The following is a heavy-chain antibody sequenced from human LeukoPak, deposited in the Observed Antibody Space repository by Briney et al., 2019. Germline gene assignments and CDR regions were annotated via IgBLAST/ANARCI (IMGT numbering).Heavy chain of an antibody. CDR2: ISSSSSYI. CDR3: ARDGLWPRASAFDI. CDR1: GFTFSSYS. Sequence: PGGSLRLSCAASGFTFSSYSMNWVRQAPGKGLEWVSSISSSSSYIYYADSVKGRFTISRDNAKNSLYLQMNSLRAEDTAVYYCARDGLWPRASAFDIWGQGTMVTVSS. D-gene: IGHD1-26*01. J-gene: IGHJ3*02. V-gene: IGHV3-21*01.